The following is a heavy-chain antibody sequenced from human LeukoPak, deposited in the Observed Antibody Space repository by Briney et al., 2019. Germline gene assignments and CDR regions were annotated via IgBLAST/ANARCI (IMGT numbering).Heavy chain of an antibody. CDR1: GGSISTYY. J-gene: IGHJ5*02. D-gene: IGHD4-23*01. Sequence: SETLSLTCTVSGGSISTYYWSWIRQPPGKRLNWIGYIYYSGSTNYKPSLKSRVTMSVDTSKNQFSLKLSSVTAADTAVYYCAREGVTHNWFDPWGQGTLVTVSS. CDR2: IYYSGST. V-gene: IGHV4-59*01. CDR3: AREGVTHNWFDP.